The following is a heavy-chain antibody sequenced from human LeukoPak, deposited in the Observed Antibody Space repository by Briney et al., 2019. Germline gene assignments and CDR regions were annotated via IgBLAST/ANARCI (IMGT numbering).Heavy chain of an antibody. CDR1: GGTFSSYA. CDR3: ARIHMATITQDY. CDR2: IIPILGIA. Sequence: SVKVSCKASGGTFSSYAISWVRQAPGQGLEWMGRIIPILGIANYAQKFQGRVTITADKSTSTAYMELSSLRSEDMAVYYCARIHMATITQDYWGQGTLVTVSS. D-gene: IGHD5-24*01. V-gene: IGHV1-69*04. J-gene: IGHJ4*02.